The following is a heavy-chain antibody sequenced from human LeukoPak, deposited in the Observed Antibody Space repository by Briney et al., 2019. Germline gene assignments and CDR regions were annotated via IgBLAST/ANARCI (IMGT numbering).Heavy chain of an antibody. V-gene: IGHV3-23*01. CDR3: AKDLVAGYDY. CDR1: AFTFSSYA. J-gene: IGHJ4*02. Sequence: QPGGPLRLSCAASAFTFSSYALSWDRQAPGKGLEWVSAISGSGGSTYYADSVKGRFTISSDNSKNTLYLQMNSLRAEDTAVYYCAKDLVAGYDYWGQGTLVTVSS. CDR2: ISGSGGST. D-gene: IGHD6-19*01.